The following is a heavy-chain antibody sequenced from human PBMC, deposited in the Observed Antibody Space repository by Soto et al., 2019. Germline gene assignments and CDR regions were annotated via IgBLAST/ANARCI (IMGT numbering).Heavy chain of an antibody. D-gene: IGHD6-19*01. CDR1: GFTFSSYA. Sequence: GGSLRLSCAASGFTFSSYAMSWVRQAPGKGLEWVSAISGSGGSTYYADSVKGRFTISRDNSKNTLYLQMNSLRAEDTAVYYCAKDVFLGAVAGTSPPYYFDYWGQGTLVTVSS. V-gene: IGHV3-23*01. CDR2: ISGSGGST. J-gene: IGHJ4*02. CDR3: AKDVFLGAVAGTSPPYYFDY.